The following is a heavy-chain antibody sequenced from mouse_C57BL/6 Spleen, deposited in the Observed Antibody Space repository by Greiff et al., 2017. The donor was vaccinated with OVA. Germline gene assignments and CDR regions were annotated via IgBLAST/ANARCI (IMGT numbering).Heavy chain of an antibody. CDR3: AIGPVVGWYFDV. J-gene: IGHJ1*03. CDR2: IDPEDGET. Sequence: EVKVVESGAELVKPGASVKLSCTASGFNIKDYYMHWVKQRTEQGLEWIGRIDPEDGETKYAPKFQGKATITADTSSNTAYLQLSSLTSEDTAVYYCAIGPVVGWYFDVWGTGTTVTVSS. CDR1: GFNIKDYY. V-gene: IGHV14-2*01. D-gene: IGHD1-1*01.